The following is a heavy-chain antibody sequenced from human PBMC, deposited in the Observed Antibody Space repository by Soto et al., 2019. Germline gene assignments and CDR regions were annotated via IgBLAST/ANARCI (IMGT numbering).Heavy chain of an antibody. D-gene: IGHD2-15*01. CDR2: IYYSGST. V-gene: IGHV4-59*01. CDR1: GGSISSYY. CDR3: AREKYCTGGRCIAGYYYHYVVDF. J-gene: IGHJ6*02. Sequence: PSETLSLTCTVSGGSISSYYWSWIRQPPGRALEWIGYIYYSGSTNYNPSLKSRVTISVDTSKNQFSLRLSSVTAADTAVYYCAREKYCTGGRCIAGYYYHYVVDFWGQGSTVIVSS.